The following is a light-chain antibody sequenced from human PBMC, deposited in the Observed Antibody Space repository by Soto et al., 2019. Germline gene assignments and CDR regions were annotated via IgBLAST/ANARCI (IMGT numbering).Light chain of an antibody. Sequence: VLTQPPSASGTPGQRVTISCSGSSSNIGSNSVYWYQQFPGTAPKLLIYRNNQRPSGVPDRFSGSKSGTSASLAISGLRSEDEADYYCAAWDDSLSGLYVFGTGTKVTVL. CDR1: SSNIGSNS. CDR2: RNN. CDR3: AAWDDSLSGLYV. V-gene: IGLV1-47*01. J-gene: IGLJ1*01.